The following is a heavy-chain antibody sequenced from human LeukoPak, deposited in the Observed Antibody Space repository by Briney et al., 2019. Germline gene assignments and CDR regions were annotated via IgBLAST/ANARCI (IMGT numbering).Heavy chain of an antibody. D-gene: IGHD6-19*01. Sequence: LSLTCAVYGGSFNGYYWGWIRQPPGRGLEWVSYISGTRNTIYYADSVKGRFTVSRDNAKNSLYLQMNSLRAEDTAIYYCVRDLGSYSTGWYMGFDYWGQGTLVTVSS. CDR3: VRDLGSYSTGWYMGFDY. CDR1: GGSFNGYY. V-gene: IGHV3-11*04. CDR2: ISGTRNTI. J-gene: IGHJ4*02.